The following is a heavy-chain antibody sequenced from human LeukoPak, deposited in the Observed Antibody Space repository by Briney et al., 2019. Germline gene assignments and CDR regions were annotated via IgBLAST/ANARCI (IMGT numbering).Heavy chain of an antibody. CDR1: GGSFSGYY. D-gene: IGHD1-26*01. V-gene: IGHV4-34*01. CDR3: ARETPIAGGSSWFDP. J-gene: IGHJ5*02. CDR2: INHSGST. Sequence: SETLSLTCAVYGGSFSGYYWSWIRQPPGKGLEWLGEINHSGSTNYNPSLKSRVTISVDTSKNQFSLKLSSVTAADTAVYYCARETPIAGGSSWFDPWGQGTLVTVSS.